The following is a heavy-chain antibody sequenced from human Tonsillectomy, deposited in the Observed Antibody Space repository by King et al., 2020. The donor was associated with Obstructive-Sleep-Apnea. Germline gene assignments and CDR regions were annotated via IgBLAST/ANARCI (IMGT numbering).Heavy chain of an antibody. Sequence: QLQESGPGLVKPSETLSLTCIVSGGSISSSSYHWGWIRQPPGTGLEWIGSIHYSGTTYYNPSLKSRVTISVDTSKNQFSLKLSSVTAADTAGYYCARYSGTYSPFDCWGQGTLVTVAS. V-gene: IGHV4-39*07. CDR3: ARYSGTYSPFDC. CDR1: GGSISSSSYH. CDR2: IHYSGTT. J-gene: IGHJ4*02. D-gene: IGHD1-26*01.